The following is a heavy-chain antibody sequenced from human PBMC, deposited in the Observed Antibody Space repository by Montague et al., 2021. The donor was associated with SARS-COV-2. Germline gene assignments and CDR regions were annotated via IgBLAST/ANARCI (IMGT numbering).Heavy chain of an antibody. V-gene: IGHV4-61*01. J-gene: IGHJ4*02. CDR3: ARVGNYLGVY. CDR1: SDSVSSGKYF. Sequence: SETLSLTCTVSSDSVSSGKYFWTWIRQPPGKGLEWIGYIFYTGSANSNPSLKSRVTISVDTSNNQFSLKLKSMTAADTAVYYCARVGNYLGVYWGQGILVTVSS. D-gene: IGHD3-10*01. CDR2: IFYTGSA.